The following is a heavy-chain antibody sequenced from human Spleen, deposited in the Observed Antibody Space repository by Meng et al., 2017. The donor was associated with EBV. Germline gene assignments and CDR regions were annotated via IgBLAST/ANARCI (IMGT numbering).Heavy chain of an antibody. Sequence: LQLQEPGPGLVKPSETLSLTCSVAGDSISGSTYYWDWIRQPPGKGLEWIASINFGGRIYYNPSLKSRVTISVDTSKNQFSLKLRSVTAADTAVYYCAREDNSSFDPWGQGTLVTVSS. D-gene: IGHD6-13*01. CDR2: INFGGRI. CDR3: AREDNSSFDP. V-gene: IGHV4-39*07. J-gene: IGHJ5*02. CDR1: GDSISGSTYY.